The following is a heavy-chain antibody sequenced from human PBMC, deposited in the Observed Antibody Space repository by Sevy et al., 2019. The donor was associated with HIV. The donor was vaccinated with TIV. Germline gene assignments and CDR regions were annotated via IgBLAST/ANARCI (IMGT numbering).Heavy chain of an antibody. V-gene: IGHV3-23*01. CDR2: LSFGCGQI. D-gene: IGHD2-15*01. J-gene: IGHJ4*02. CDR1: GFTFSKYT. CDR3: EREGCTHPLDY. Sequence: GGSLRLSCAASGFTFSKYTMTWVRQAPGKGLEWVSTLSFGCGQINYADSVKGRFTISRDNSKDTLYLQMNGLRVDDTAVYYCEREGCTHPLDYWGQGTLVTVSS.